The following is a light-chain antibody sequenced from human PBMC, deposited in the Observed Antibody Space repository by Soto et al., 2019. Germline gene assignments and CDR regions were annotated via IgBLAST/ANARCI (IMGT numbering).Light chain of an antibody. CDR1: QSISSD. J-gene: IGKJ4*01. Sequence: EIVMTQSPATLSVSPGERATLSCRASQSISSDVAWYQQKPGQAPRLLIYGASTTATGIAARFSGSGSGTEFTLTISSLQSEDCAIYYCQQYHTWPITFGGGTKVDIK. CDR3: QQYHTWPIT. V-gene: IGKV3-15*01. CDR2: GAS.